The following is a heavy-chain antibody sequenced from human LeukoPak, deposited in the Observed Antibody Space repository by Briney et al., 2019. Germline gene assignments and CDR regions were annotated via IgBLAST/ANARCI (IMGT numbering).Heavy chain of an antibody. CDR2: ISGSGGST. CDR1: GFTFSSNA. Sequence: PGGSLRLSCAAYGFTFSSNAMGWVRQAPGKGLEWVSAISGSGGSTYYGDSVKGRFTISRDNSKNTLYLQMNSLRAEDTAVYYCAKDPHITMIGGYFQHWGQGTLVTVSS. D-gene: IGHD3-22*01. CDR3: AKDPHITMIGGYFQH. J-gene: IGHJ1*01. V-gene: IGHV3-23*01.